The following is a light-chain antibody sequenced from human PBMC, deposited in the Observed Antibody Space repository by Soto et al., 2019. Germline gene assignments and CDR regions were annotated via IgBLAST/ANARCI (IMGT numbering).Light chain of an antibody. CDR3: QQYGDSPRT. CDR2: SAS. CDR1: QSISDT. Sequence: EIVMTQSPATLSVSPGGRATLSCRASQSISDTLAWYQQKPGQAPRLLIYSASRRATGFPDRFSGRGSGTDFTLTISGLEPEDFAVYYCQQYGDSPRTFGQGTKVDIK. J-gene: IGKJ1*01. V-gene: IGKV3-20*01.